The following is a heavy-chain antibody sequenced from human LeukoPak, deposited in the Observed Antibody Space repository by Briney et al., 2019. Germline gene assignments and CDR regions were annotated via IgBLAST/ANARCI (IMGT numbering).Heavy chain of an antibody. V-gene: IGHV4-39*01. CDR3: ARAGLGTYYGTYYFDY. CDR1: GGSISSSSYY. D-gene: IGHD1-26*01. CDR2: IYYSGST. Sequence: PSETLSLTCTVSGGSISSSSYYWGWIRQPPGKGLGWIGSIYYSGSTYYNPSLKSRVTISVDTSKNQFSLKLSSVTAADTAVCYCARAGLGTYYGTYYFDYWGQGTLVTVSS. J-gene: IGHJ4*02.